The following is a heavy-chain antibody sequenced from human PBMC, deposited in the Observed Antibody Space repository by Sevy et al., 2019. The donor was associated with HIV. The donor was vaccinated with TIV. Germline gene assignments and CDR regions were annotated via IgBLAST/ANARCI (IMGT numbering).Heavy chain of an antibody. D-gene: IGHD2-2*02. J-gene: IGHJ4*02. V-gene: IGHV3-21*01. CDR3: ARAAYYCSTTSCYIDY. Sequence: GGSLRLPCAASGFTFSTYTMNWVRQAPGKGLEWVSSISSSSSYIYYADSVKGRFTISRDNAKNSLYLQMNSLRVEDTAVYYCARAAYYCSTTSCYIDYWGQGTLVTVSS. CDR2: ISSSSSYI. CDR1: GFTFSTYT.